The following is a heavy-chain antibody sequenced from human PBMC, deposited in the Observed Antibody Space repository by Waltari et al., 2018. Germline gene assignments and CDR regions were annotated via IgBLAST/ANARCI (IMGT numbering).Heavy chain of an antibody. V-gene: IGHV3-48*01. Sequence: EVQLVESGGGLVQPGGSLRLSCAGSGFTFGVHSMHWIRQAPGKGLEWVSYISASSAAIYYADSVKGRFTISRDNAKNLLFLQMSNLGAEDMAVYYCATEHAPGAGINYWGQGILVTVSS. CDR1: GFTFGVHS. CDR3: ATEHAPGAGINY. CDR2: ISASSAAI. D-gene: IGHD6-19*01. J-gene: IGHJ4*02.